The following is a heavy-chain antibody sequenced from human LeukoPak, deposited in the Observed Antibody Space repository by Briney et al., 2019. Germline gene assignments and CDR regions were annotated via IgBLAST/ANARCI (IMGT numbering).Heavy chain of an antibody. CDR2: LSHSRGTT. V-gene: IGHV3-23*01. CDR1: GFPFCSYS. J-gene: IGHJ3*02. Sequence: GPLLLSSAASGFPFCSYSMSWVRPAPGRVPECVSALSHSRGTTYYTDSVKGRFTITKDNSKNTLYLQMNSLRAEDTAVYYCAKANVKYCSGGSCSDAFDIWGQGTMVTVSS. CDR3: AKANVKYCSGGSCSDAFDI. D-gene: IGHD2-15*01.